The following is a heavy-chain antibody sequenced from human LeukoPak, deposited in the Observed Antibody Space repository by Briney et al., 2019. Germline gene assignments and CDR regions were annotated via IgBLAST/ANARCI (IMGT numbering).Heavy chain of an antibody. D-gene: IGHD2-2*01. CDR1: GFTFSSYW. CDR2: IKQDGSEK. CDR3: ARDRIRDCSGTSCKGGF. J-gene: IGHJ4*02. V-gene: IGHV3-7*01. Sequence: PGGSLRLSCAASGFTFSSYWMSWVRQAPGKGLEWVANIKQDGSEKCYVDSVKGRFTISRDNAKNSLYLQMNSLRAEDTAVYYCARDRIRDCSGTSCKGGFWGQGTLVTVSS.